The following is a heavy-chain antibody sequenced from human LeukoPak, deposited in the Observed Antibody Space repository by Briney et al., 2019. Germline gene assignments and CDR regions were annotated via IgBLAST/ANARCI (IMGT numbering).Heavy chain of an antibody. D-gene: IGHD1-14*01. Sequence: SETLSLTCTVSGGSISSYYWSWIRQPPGKGLEWVGYIYYRGSTNYNPSLKSRVTISVDTSKNQFSLKLSSVTAADTAVYYCARHVTGYYFDSWGQGTLVTVSS. CDR1: GGSISSYY. J-gene: IGHJ4*02. V-gene: IGHV4-59*08. CDR3: ARHVTGYYFDS. CDR2: IYYRGST.